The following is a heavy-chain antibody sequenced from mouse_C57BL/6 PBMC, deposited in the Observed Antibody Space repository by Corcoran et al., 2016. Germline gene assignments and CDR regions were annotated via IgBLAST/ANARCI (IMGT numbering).Heavy chain of an antibody. V-gene: IGHV1-18*01. CDR1: GYTFTDYN. CDR3: ARNYYGNYGFAY. Sequence: EVQLQQSGPELVKPGASVKIPCKASGYTFTDYNMDWVKQSHGKSLEWIGDINPNNGGTIYNQKFKGKDTLTVDKSSSTAYMELRSLTSEDTAVYYCARNYYGNYGFAYWGQGTLVTVSA. J-gene: IGHJ3*01. CDR2: INPNNGGT. D-gene: IGHD2-1*01.